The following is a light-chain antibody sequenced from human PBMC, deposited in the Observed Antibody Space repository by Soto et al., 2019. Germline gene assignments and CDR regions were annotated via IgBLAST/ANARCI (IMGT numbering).Light chain of an antibody. CDR2: GVS. CDR1: QSVSSY. V-gene: IGKV3-11*01. Sequence: EVVLTQSPVTLSLSPGERATLSCRASQSVSSYLAWYQQKPGQAPRLLIYGVSNRATGIPARFSGSGSGTDFTLTISSLEPEDFEVYYCQQRNYWQVTFGQGTRLEIK. J-gene: IGKJ5*01. CDR3: QQRNYWQVT.